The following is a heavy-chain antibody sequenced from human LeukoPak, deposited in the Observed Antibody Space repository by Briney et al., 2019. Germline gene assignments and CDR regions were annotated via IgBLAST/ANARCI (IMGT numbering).Heavy chain of an antibody. CDR3: ARYTTVVTANALDI. CDR2: IYYSGTT. CDR1: VGSFSGYY. Sequence: SETLSLTCAVYVGSFSGYYWSWIRQLPGKGLEWIGYIYYSGTTYYNPSLKSRVTISVDTSENQFSLKLSSVTAADTAVYYCARYTTVVTANALDIWGQGTMVTVSS. V-gene: IGHV4-31*11. J-gene: IGHJ3*02. D-gene: IGHD4-23*01.